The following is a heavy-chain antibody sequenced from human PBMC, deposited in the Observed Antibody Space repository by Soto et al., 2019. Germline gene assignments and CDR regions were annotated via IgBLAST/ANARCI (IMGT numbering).Heavy chain of an antibody. Sequence: QVQLVQSGAEVKKPGSSVKVSCKASGGTFSSYAISWVRQAPGQGLEWMGGIIPIFGTANYAQKFQGRVTITADESTSTAYMELSSLRSEDTAMYYCAREGSSSSGGYYYYYGMDVWGQGTTVTVSS. V-gene: IGHV1-69*01. CDR2: IIPIFGTA. J-gene: IGHJ6*02. CDR1: GGTFSSYA. CDR3: AREGSSSSGGYYYYYGMDV. D-gene: IGHD6-6*01.